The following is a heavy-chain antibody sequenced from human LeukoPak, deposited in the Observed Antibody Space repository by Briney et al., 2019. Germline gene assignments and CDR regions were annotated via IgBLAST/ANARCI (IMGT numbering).Heavy chain of an antibody. V-gene: IGHV3-49*04. CDR1: GFALDNFA. J-gene: IGHJ4*02. CDR2: VRRRAYGGAA. Sequence: GGSLRLSCTTSGFALDNFAMSWVRQPAGKGLEWVGFVRRRAYGGAAEYAASVKGRFIISRDDSKGIAYLQMNSLKTEDTAVYYCSRNGLVDFDYWGQGSRVIVSP. CDR3: SRNGLVDFDY.